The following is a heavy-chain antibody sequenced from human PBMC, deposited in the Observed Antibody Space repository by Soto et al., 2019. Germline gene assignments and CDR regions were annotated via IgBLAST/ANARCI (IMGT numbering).Heavy chain of an antibody. V-gene: IGHV4-59*02. CDR2: VYYTGDT. Sequence: SETLSLTCTVSSGPDRSHNWGWIRQPPGRGLEWIGYVYYTGDTAYNPSLKSRVTISVDTSKNQFSLKLSSVTAADTAVYYCARVWGGAFDIWGQGTMVTVSS. CDR3: ARVWGGAFDI. J-gene: IGHJ3*02. D-gene: IGHD3-10*01. CDR1: SGPDRSHN.